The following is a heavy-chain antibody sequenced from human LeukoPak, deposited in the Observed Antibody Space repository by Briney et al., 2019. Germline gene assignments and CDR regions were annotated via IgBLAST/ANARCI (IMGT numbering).Heavy chain of an antibody. V-gene: IGHV1-69*13. Sequence: AASVTVSYKASGGTFSNYAISWVRQAPGQGREGMGGIIAIFGTANYAQKSQGRVTITADETKSTAYMELSSLRSEDTAVYYCARESKWLVTRNSFDPWGQGTLVTVSS. D-gene: IGHD6-19*01. CDR2: IIAIFGTA. J-gene: IGHJ5*02. CDR1: GGTFSNYA. CDR3: ARESKWLVTRNSFDP.